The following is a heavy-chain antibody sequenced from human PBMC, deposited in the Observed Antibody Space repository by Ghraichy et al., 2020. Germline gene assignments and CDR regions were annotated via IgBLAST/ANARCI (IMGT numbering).Heavy chain of an antibody. CDR2: ISYDGSNK. Sequence: LSLTCAASGFTFSSYAMHWVRQAPGKGLEWVAVISYDGSNKYYTDSVKGRFTISRDNSKNTLYLQMNSLRAEDTAVYYCARDENSRSYYYDSSGYSNWGQGTLVTVSS. CDR1: GFTFSSYA. J-gene: IGHJ4*02. CDR3: ARDENSRSYYYDSSGYSN. V-gene: IGHV3-30-3*01. D-gene: IGHD3-22*01.